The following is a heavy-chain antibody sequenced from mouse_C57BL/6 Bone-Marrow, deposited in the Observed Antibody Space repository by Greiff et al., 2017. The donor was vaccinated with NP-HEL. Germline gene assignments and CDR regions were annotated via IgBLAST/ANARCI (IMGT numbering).Heavy chain of an antibody. J-gene: IGHJ4*01. CDR3: AREMDY. CDR1: GYTFTSYW. Sequence: VQLQQPGAELVMPGASVKLSCKASGYTFTSYWMHWVKQRPGQGLEWIGEIDPSDSYTNYNQKFKGKSTLTVDKSSSTAYMQLSSLTSEDSAVYYCAREMDYCGQGTSVTVSS. CDR2: IDPSDSYT. V-gene: IGHV1-69*01.